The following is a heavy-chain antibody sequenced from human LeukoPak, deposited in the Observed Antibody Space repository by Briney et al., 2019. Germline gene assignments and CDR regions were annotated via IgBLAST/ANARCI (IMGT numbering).Heavy chain of an antibody. J-gene: IGHJ4*02. CDR2: ISSSSSYI. V-gene: IGHV3-21*01. D-gene: IGHD6-19*01. CDR3: ARDKFSVAVGYFDY. Sequence: GGSLRLSCAASGFTFSSYSMNRVRQAPGKGLEWVSSISSSSSYIYYADSVKGRFTISRDNAKDSLYLQMNSLRAEDTAVYYCARDKFSVAVGYFDYWGLGTLVTVSS. CDR1: GFTFSSYS.